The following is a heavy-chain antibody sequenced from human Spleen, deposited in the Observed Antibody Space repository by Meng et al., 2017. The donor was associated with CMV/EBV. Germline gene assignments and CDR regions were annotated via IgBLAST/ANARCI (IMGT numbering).Heavy chain of an antibody. Sequence: GSLRLSCTVSGGSISIYYWSWFRQPPGKGLEWIGYFYYSGDASYTNYNPSLKSRVTISVDTSKNQFTLKLSSVTAADTAVYYCARDIDAAYFDYWGQGTLVTVSS. D-gene: IGHD6-13*01. CDR2: FYYSGDASYT. CDR1: GGSISIYY. J-gene: IGHJ4*02. CDR3: ARDIDAAYFDY. V-gene: IGHV4-59*01.